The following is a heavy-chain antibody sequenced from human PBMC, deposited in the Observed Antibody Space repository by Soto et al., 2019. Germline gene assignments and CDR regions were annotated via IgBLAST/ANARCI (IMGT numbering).Heavy chain of an antibody. J-gene: IGHJ6*02. CDR3: ERKGIVSSSWYLIRNYYGMDV. Sequence: ASVKVSCKASGYTFTSYGISWVRQAPGQGLEWKKWISAYNGNTNYEQKHQGRVTITTDTYTSKAYKELRSLRSNDTAENYYERKGIVSSSWYLIRNYYGMDVWGQGTTVTVSS. D-gene: IGHD6-13*01. CDR1: GYTFTSYG. CDR2: ISAYNGNT. V-gene: IGHV1-18*01.